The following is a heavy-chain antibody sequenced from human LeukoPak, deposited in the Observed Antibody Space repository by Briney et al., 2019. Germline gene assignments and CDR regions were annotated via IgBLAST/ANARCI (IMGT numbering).Heavy chain of an antibody. CDR3: AKRNGSGYAMDV. CDR2: MNPNSGNT. J-gene: IGHJ6*02. D-gene: IGHD3-10*01. V-gene: IGHV1-8*01. Sequence: ASVKVSCKASGYTFTSYDINWVRQATGQGLEWMGWMNPNSGNTGYGQNFQGRVTMTRNSSISIAYMELCSLRSEDTAVYYCAKRNGSGYAMDVWGQGTTVTVSS. CDR1: GYTFTSYD.